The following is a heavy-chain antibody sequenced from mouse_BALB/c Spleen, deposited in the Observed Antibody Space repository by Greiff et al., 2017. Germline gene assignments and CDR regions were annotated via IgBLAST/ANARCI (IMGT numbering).Heavy chain of an antibody. Sequence: EVQLQESGGDLVKPGGSLKLSCAASGFTFSSYGMSWVRQTPDKRLEWVATISSGGSYTYYPDSVKGRFTISRDNAKNTLYLQMSSLKSEDTAMYYCARRCLTTVVANYAMDYWGQGTSVTVSS. CDR3: ARRCLTTVVANYAMDY. CDR2: ISSGGSYT. J-gene: IGHJ4*01. D-gene: IGHD1-1*01. V-gene: IGHV5-6*01. CDR1: GFTFSSYG.